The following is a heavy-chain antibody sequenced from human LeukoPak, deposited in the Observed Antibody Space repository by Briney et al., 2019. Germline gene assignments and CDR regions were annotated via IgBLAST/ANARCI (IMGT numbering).Heavy chain of an antibody. J-gene: IGHJ4*02. Sequence: GGSLRLSCAASGFTFSSYEMNWVRQAPGKGLEWVSYISSSGSTTYYADSVKGRFTISRDNAKNSLYLQMNSLRAEDTAVYYCARESGYSYGCFDYWGQGTLVTVSS. V-gene: IGHV3-48*03. D-gene: IGHD5-18*01. CDR2: ISSSGSTT. CDR1: GFTFSSYE. CDR3: ARESGYSYGCFDY.